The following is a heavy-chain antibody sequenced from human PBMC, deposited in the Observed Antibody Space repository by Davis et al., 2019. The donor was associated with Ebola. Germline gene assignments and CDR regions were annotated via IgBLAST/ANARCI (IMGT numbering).Heavy chain of an antibody. CDR1: GGTFSSYT. D-gene: IGHD3-10*01. Sequence: SVKVSCKASGGTFSSYTISWVRQAPGQGLEWMGRIIPILGIAIYAQKFQGRVTMTEDTSTDTAYMELSSLRSEDTAVYYGATGRFGELLVDYWGQGTLVTVSS. V-gene: IGHV1-69*02. CDR3: ATGRFGELLVDY. J-gene: IGHJ4*02. CDR2: IIPILGIA.